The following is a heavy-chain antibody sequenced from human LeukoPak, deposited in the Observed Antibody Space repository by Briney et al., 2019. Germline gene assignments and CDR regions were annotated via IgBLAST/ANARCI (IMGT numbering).Heavy chain of an antibody. J-gene: IGHJ4*02. V-gene: IGHV1-18*01. D-gene: IGHD3-10*01. Sequence: GASVKVSCKASGYTFTSYDINWVRQATGQGLEWMGWISAYNGNTNYAQKLQGRVTMTTDTSTSTAYMELRSLRSDDTAVYYCARDKYYYGSGSSWGQGTLVTVSS. CDR3: ARDKYYYGSGSS. CDR2: ISAYNGNT. CDR1: GYTFTSYD.